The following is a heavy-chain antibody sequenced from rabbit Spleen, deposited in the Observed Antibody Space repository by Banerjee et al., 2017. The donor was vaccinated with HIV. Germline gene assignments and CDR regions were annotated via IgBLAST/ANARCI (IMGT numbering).Heavy chain of an antibody. CDR2: IDPLFGTT. Sequence: QLKASGGGLVQPGGSLKISCKASGFTLSSYYMNWVRQAPGKGLEWIGFIDPLFGTTFYANWVNGRFTISSHNAQTTLYLQLNSLTAADTATYFCLRGASSSGYYSLWGPVTLVTVS. CDR1: GFTLSSYY. V-gene: IGHV1S7*01. CDR3: LRGASSSGYYSL. J-gene: IGHJ6*01. D-gene: IGHD1-1*01.